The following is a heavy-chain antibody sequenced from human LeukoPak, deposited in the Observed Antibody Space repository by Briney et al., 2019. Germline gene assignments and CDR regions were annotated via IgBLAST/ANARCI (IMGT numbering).Heavy chain of an antibody. CDR3: ARSTYYNILTGYYGYFDL. V-gene: IGHV4-28*01. CDR2: IYYSGTT. Sequence: SHTLSLTRAVSIYSTSSTHWWGWTRQPPGKGLEWIGNIYYSGTTYYNPSLKSRVTMSVDASKNQFSLKLSSVTAVDTAVYYCARSTYYNILTGYYGYFDLWGRGTLVTVSS. J-gene: IGHJ2*01. D-gene: IGHD3-9*01. CDR1: IYSTSSTHW.